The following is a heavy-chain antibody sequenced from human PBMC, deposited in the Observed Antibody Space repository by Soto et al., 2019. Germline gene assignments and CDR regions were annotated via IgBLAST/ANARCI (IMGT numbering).Heavy chain of an antibody. D-gene: IGHD3-3*01. J-gene: IGHJ4*02. CDR2: ISSSGSTI. CDR3: ARVVRGVVKGAYYFDY. CDR1: GFTFSDYY. V-gene: IGHV3-11*01. Sequence: TXXSLRLSCAASGFTFSDYYMRWIPQAPGKGLEWVSYISSSGSTIYYADSVKGRFTISRDNAKNSLYLQMNSLRAEDTAVYYCARVVRGVVKGAYYFDYWGQGTLVTVSS.